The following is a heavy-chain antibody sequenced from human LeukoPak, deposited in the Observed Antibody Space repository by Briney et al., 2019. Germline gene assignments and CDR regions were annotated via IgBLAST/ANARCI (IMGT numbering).Heavy chain of an antibody. CDR1: GYTFTAYS. J-gene: IGHJ4*02. D-gene: IGHD2-2*01. Sequence: GASVKVSCKASGYTFTAYSIHWVRQAPGQGLEWMGWINPNSGGAKYAQKFQGRVTMTRDTSISTAYMELSGLRSDDTAVYDCARVKPAANWGQGTLVTVSS. V-gene: IGHV1-2*02. CDR3: ARVKPAAN. CDR2: INPNSGGA.